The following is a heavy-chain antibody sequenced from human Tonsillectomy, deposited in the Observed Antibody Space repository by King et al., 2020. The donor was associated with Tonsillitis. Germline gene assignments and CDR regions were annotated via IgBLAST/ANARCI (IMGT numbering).Heavy chain of an antibody. CDR2: ISYDGSNK. Sequence: QLVQSGGGVVQPGRSLRLSCAASGFTFSSYGMHWVRQAPGKGLEWVAVISYDGSNKYYADSVKGRFTISRDNSKNTLYLQMNSLRAEDTAVYYCAKDQGSTVDYWGQGTLVTVSS. CDR3: AKDQGSTVDY. J-gene: IGHJ4*02. CDR1: GFTFSSYG. D-gene: IGHD6-13*01. V-gene: IGHV3-30*18.